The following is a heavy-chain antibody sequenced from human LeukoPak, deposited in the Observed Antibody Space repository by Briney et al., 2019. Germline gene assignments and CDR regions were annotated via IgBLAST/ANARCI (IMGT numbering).Heavy chain of an antibody. D-gene: IGHD5-12*01. CDR3: ARGDSGYDHFYHMDV. V-gene: IGHV1-8*03. CDR2: MNPNSGNT. J-gene: IGHJ6*03. CDR1: GYTFTSYD. Sequence: ASVKVSCKASGYTFTSYDINWVRQATGQGLEWMGWMNPNSGNTGYAQKFQGRVTITRNTSISTAYMELSRLIFDDTAVYYCARGDSGYDHFYHMDVWGKGTTVTISS.